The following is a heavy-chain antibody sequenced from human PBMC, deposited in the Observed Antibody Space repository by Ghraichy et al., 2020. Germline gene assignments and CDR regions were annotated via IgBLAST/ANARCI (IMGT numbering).Heavy chain of an antibody. CDR2: ISGSGGST. V-gene: IGHV3-23*01. Sequence: GGSLRLSCAASEFTFSSYAMSWVRQAPGRGLEWVSAISGSGGSTWYVDSVKGRFTISRDNSKNTLYLQMNSLRAEDTAVYYCAKDYQGQFADAFDYWGQGTLVTVSS. CDR3: AKDYQGQFADAFDY. CDR1: EFTFSSYA. J-gene: IGHJ4*02. D-gene: IGHD3-10*01.